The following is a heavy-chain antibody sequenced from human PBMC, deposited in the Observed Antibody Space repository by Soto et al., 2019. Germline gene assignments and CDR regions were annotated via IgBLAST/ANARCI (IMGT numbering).Heavy chain of an antibody. CDR1: GFTFNNYA. Sequence: EVQLLESGGGLVQPGGSLRLSCAASGFTFNNYAMPWVRRAPGKGLEWFSAISGGGDTTSYADSVKGRFTVSRDGSKNTLYLQMSSLRAEDTALYYCAKGRGGSGSLTPRVDFWGQGTLVTVSS. D-gene: IGHD3-10*01. J-gene: IGHJ4*02. V-gene: IGHV3-23*01. CDR3: AKGRGGSGSLTPRVDF. CDR2: ISGGGDTT.